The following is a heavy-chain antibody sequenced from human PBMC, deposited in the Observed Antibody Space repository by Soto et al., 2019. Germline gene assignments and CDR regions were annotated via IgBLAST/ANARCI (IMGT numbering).Heavy chain of an antibody. Sequence: GGSLRLSCAASGFTFSSYGMHWVRQAPGKGLERVAVIWYDGSNKYYADSVKGRFTISRDNSKNTLYLQMNSLRADDTAVYYCARSLGEVVGLLDYWGQGTLVTVSS. CDR3: ARSLGEVVGLLDY. CDR1: GFTFSSYG. CDR2: IWYDGSNK. D-gene: IGHD2-15*01. J-gene: IGHJ4*02. V-gene: IGHV3-33*01.